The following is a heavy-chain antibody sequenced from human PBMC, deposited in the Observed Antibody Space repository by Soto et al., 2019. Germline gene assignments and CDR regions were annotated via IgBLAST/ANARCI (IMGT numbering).Heavy chain of an antibody. Sequence: EASVKVSCKASGYTFTGYAMHWVRQAPGQRLEWMGWINAGNGNTKYSQKFQGRVTITRDTSASTAYMKLSSLRSEDTAVYYCARAVAVAADFDYWGQGTLVTVSS. CDR1: GYTFTGYA. J-gene: IGHJ4*02. D-gene: IGHD6-19*01. CDR2: INAGNGNT. CDR3: ARAVAVAADFDY. V-gene: IGHV1-3*01.